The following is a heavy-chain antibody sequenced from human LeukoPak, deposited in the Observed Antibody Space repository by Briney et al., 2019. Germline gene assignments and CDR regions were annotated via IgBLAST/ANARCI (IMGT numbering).Heavy chain of an antibody. Sequence: GGSLRLSCAASGFTFSSYSMNWVRQAPGKGLEWVANIKQDGSEKYYVDSVKGRFTVSRDNAKNSLYLQMNSLRAEDTAVYYCARDPHYYDSSGLKYYFDYWGQGTLVTVSS. CDR3: ARDPHYYDSSGLKYYFDY. CDR1: GFTFSSYS. J-gene: IGHJ4*02. CDR2: IKQDGSEK. V-gene: IGHV3-7*01. D-gene: IGHD3-22*01.